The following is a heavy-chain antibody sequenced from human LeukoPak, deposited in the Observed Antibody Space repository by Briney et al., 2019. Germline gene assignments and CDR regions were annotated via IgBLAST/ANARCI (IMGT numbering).Heavy chain of an antibody. D-gene: IGHD3-3*01. J-gene: IGHJ6*03. CDR1: GYTFTSYD. CDR2: MNPNSGNT. V-gene: IGHV1-8*03. CDR3: ARGRYYDFWSGYIYYYYYMDV. Sequence: VASVKVSCKASGYTFTSYDINWVRQATGQGLEWMGWMNPNSGNTGYVQKFQGRVTITRNTSISTAYMELRSLRSDDTAVYYCARGRYYDFWSGYIYYYYYMDVWGKGTTVTVSS.